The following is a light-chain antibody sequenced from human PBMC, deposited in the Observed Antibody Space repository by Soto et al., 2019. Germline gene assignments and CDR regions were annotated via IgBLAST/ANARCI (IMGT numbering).Light chain of an antibody. V-gene: IGKV1-5*01. CDR2: DAS. Sequence: DFQMTQSPSTLSASVGDRVTITCRASQNINNWVAWYQQKPGKAPKFLIYDASILQRGVSSRFSGSGFGTEFSLTINSLQPDDSGSYYCQHTRTFGQGTKVEVK. J-gene: IGKJ1*01. CDR3: QHTRT. CDR1: QNINNW.